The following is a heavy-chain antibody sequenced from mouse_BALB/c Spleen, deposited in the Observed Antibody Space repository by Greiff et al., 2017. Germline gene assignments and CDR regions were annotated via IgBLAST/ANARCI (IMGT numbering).Heavy chain of an antibody. CDR2: IYPGDGDT. CDR3: ARDYGSSYGYFDV. V-gene: IGHV1-87*01. J-gene: IGHJ1*01. D-gene: IGHD1-1*01. Sequence: VQLQQSGAELARPGASVKLSCKASGYTFTSYWMQWVKQRPGQGLEWIGAIYPGDGDTRYTQKFKGKATLTADKSSSTAYMQLSSLASEDSAVYYCARDYGSSYGYFDVWGAGTTVTVSS. CDR1: GYTFTSYW.